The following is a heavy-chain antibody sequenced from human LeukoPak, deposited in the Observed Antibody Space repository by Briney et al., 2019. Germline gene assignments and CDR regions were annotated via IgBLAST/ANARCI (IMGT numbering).Heavy chain of an antibody. CDR1: GGSISSYY. J-gene: IGHJ6*03. V-gene: IGHV4-59*01. CDR2: IYYSGST. Sequence: KPSETLSLTCTVSGGSISSYYWSWIRQPPGKGLEWIGYIYYSGSTNYNPSLKSRVTISVDTSKNQFSLKLSSVTAADTAVYYCARGTEVFWSGSYYYYYYMDVWGKGTTVTVSS. D-gene: IGHD3-3*01. CDR3: ARGTEVFWSGSYYYYYYMDV.